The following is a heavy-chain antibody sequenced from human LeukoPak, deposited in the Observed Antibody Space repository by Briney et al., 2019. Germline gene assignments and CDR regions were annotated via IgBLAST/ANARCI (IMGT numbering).Heavy chain of an antibody. V-gene: IGHV1-69*13. Sequence: SVKLSCKASGGTFSSYAISWVRQAPGQGLEWMGGIIPIFGTANYAQKFQGRVTITADESTSTAYMELSSLRSEDTAVYYCARSSGTGLALDWAYYYYGMDVWGQGTTVTVSS. CDR2: IIPIFGTA. J-gene: IGHJ6*02. CDR1: GGTFSSYA. D-gene: IGHD7-27*01. CDR3: ARSSGTGLALDWAYYYYGMDV.